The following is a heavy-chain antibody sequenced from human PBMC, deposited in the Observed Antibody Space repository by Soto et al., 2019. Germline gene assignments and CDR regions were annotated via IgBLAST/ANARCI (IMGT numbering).Heavy chain of an antibody. Sequence: TLSLTCSVSGGSISGSYWSWIRQSPGKGLEWLGYVYYTGSTNYSPSLRSRVSISVDTSKNEFSLRLSSVTAADTAVYFCARSVAVPGAHIDYWGQGTKVTVSS. CDR3: ARSVAVPGAHIDY. J-gene: IGHJ4*02. CDR1: GGSISGSY. CDR2: VYYTGST. V-gene: IGHV4-59*01. D-gene: IGHD6-19*01.